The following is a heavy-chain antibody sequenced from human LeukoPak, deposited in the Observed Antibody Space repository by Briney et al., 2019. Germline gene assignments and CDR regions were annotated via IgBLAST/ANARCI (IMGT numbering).Heavy chain of an antibody. D-gene: IGHD6-13*01. Sequence: PGGSLRLSCAASGFTFSTYAMSWVRQAPGKGLEWVSALTNSGGSGGVTYYADSVKGRFTISRDNSKNTLYLQMNSLRGEDTAVYYCAKGAAAGQVDWFDPWGQGTLVTVSS. CDR2: LTNSGGSGGVT. J-gene: IGHJ5*02. CDR1: GFTFSTYA. CDR3: AKGAAAGQVDWFDP. V-gene: IGHV3-23*01.